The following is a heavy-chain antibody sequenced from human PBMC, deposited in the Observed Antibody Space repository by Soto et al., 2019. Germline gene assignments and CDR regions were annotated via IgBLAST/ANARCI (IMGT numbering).Heavy chain of an antibody. CDR2: ISGSGGST. CDR1: AFSFSSHA. Sequence: HPGWSLRLFYAACAFSFSSHAMTWARQPPGKGLEWVSAISGSGGSTYYADSVKGRFTISRDNSKNTLYLQMNSLRAEDTAVYYCAKVSGYSRTRGRYYGMDVWGQGRTVTLSS. J-gene: IGHJ6*02. CDR3: AKVSGYSRTRGRYYGMDV. V-gene: IGHV3-23*01. D-gene: IGHD6-13*01.